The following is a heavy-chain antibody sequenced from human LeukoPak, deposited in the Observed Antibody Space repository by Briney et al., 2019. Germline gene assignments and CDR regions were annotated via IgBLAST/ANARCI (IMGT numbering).Heavy chain of an antibody. CDR3: ARGQSYYDSGSYPFDY. CDR2: INPSVGST. D-gene: IGHD3-10*01. J-gene: IGHJ4*02. CDR1: GYTFTSYY. Sequence: ASLKVSCKASGYTFTSYYIHWVRQAPGQGLEWLAPGQGREWMAIINPSVGSTNYAQKFQGRVTLTRETSTSTVYLELSSLRSEDTAVYYCARGQSYYDSGSYPFDYWGQGTLVTVS. V-gene: IGHV1-46*01.